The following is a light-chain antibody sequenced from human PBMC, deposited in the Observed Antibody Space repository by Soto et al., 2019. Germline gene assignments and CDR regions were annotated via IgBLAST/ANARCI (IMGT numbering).Light chain of an antibody. J-gene: IGLJ2*01. CDR1: SSDVGAHDF. CDR2: EVT. V-gene: IGLV2-14*01. Sequence: QSALTQPASVSGSPGQSITISCSGTSSDVGAHDFVSWYQHHPDKAHKVIIFEVTKRPSGVSSRFSGSKTGNTASLTSSGLQAEDEADYYCNSYTLSRTVIFGGGNKLPVL. CDR3: NSYTLSRTVI.